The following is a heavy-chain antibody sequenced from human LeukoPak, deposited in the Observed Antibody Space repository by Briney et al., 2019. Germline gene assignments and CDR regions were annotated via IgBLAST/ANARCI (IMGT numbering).Heavy chain of an antibody. CDR1: GFTFDDYA. V-gene: IGHV3-74*01. D-gene: IGHD6-19*01. CDR2: MNSDGSSI. Sequence: PGGSLRLSCAASGFTFDDYAMHSVRQAPGKGLVWVSRMNSDGSSISYADSVKGRFTISRDNAKNTLYLQMNSLRAEDTAVYYCVREYNSGWYGDAFDIWGQGTMVTVSS. CDR3: VREYNSGWYGDAFDI. J-gene: IGHJ3*02.